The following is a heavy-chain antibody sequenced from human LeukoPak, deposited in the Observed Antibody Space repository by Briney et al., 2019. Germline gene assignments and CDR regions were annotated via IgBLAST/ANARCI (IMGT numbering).Heavy chain of an antibody. Sequence: ASVKVSCKASGDAFTGYYIHWVRQAPGQGLEWMGWINPKSGATSYAQKFQGRVTLTRDTSITTVYMDLSSLRSDDTAVYYCAQQINGVYYYWGQGTLVAVSS. CDR1: GDAFTGYY. CDR2: INPKSGAT. CDR3: AQQINGVYYY. D-gene: IGHD2-8*01. J-gene: IGHJ4*02. V-gene: IGHV1-2*02.